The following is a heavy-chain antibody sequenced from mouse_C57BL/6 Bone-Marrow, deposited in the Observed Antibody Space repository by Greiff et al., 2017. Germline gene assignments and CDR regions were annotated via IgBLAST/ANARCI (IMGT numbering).Heavy chain of an antibody. D-gene: IGHD1-1*01. Sequence: DVQLVESGAELVRPGASVKLSCTASGFNIKDDYMHWVKQRPEQGLEWIGWIDPENGDTEYASKFKGKATITADTSSNTAYLQLSSLTSEDTAVYYCTTWGSSFYFDYWGQGTTLTVSS. V-gene: IGHV14-4*01. CDR3: TTWGSSFYFDY. CDR2: IDPENGDT. J-gene: IGHJ2*01. CDR1: GFNIKDDY.